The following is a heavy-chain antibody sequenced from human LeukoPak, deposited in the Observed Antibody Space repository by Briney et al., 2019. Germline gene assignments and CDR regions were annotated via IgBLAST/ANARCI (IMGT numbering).Heavy chain of an antibody. CDR2: MSYEGDNE. CDR3: AKGGSGSPYYYYGMDV. Sequence: GGSLRLSCGASGFSFSSYGMYWVRQAPGKGLDWVAVMSYEGDNEEYADSVKGRFTISRDNSKNTLYLQMNSLRAEDTAVYYCAKGGSGSPYYYYGMDVWGQGTTVTVSS. J-gene: IGHJ6*02. CDR1: GFSFSSYG. V-gene: IGHV3-30*18. D-gene: IGHD3-10*01.